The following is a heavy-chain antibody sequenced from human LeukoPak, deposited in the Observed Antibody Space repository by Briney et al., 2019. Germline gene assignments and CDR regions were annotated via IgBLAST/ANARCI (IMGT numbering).Heavy chain of an antibody. D-gene: IGHD1-1*01. Sequence: TTSETLSLTCTVSGDSLSPYYWGWIRQPPGKRLEWLGYIPYSGSTNYNPSLKSRVTFSVATSKNQFSLKLSSVTAADTAVYYCARAKLDLDYYYMDVWGKGTTVTVSS. V-gene: IGHV4-59*01. J-gene: IGHJ6*03. CDR3: ARAKLDLDYYYMDV. CDR1: GDSLSPYY. CDR2: IPYSGST.